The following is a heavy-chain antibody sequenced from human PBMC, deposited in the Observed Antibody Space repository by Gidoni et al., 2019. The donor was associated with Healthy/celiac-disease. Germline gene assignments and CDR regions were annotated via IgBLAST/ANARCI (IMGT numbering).Heavy chain of an antibody. CDR1: GFTFSNAW. Sequence: EVQLVESGGGLVKPGGSLRLSCAASGFTFSNAWLNWVRQAPGKGVGWVCRIKSKTDGGTTDYAAPVKGRFTISRDDSKNTLYLQMNSLKTEDTAVYYCHTHDYGGNVARDYYYGMDVWGQGTTVTVSS. D-gene: IGHD4-17*01. V-gene: IGHV3-15*07. CDR2: IKSKTDGGTT. J-gene: IGHJ6*02. CDR3: HTHDYGGNVARDYYYGMDV.